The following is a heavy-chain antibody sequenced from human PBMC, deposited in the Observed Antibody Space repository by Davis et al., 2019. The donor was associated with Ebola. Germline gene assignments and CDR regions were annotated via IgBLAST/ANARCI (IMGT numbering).Heavy chain of an antibody. CDR3: VKDLHVVLRVLEWLSPED. CDR2: VRSHGSDD. V-gene: IGHV3-30*02. Sequence: GESLKISCAASGFTFNIFDMHWVRQAPGRGLEWVAFVRSHGSDDHYADSVKGRFIISRDNSKNTLYLQMNSLRAEDTAVYYCVKDLHVVLRVLEWLSPEDWGQGALVTVSS. CDR1: GFTFNIFD. J-gene: IGHJ4*02. D-gene: IGHD3-3*01.